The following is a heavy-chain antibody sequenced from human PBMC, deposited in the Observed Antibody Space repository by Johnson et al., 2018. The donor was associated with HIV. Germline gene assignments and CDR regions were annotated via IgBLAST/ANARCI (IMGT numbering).Heavy chain of an antibody. V-gene: IGHV3-20*04. J-gene: IGHJ3*02. CDR3: ANGRGSSWTPYDTFEI. CDR1: GFTFDDYG. Sequence: EKLVESGGGVVRPGGSLRLSCAASGFTFDDYGMNWVRHAPGKGLEWVSDVNWNGARTGYADSVKGRFTISRDNAKNSLYLQMNSLRAEDTALYYCANGRGSSWTPYDTFEIWGQGTMVTVSS. CDR2: VNWNGART. D-gene: IGHD6-13*01.